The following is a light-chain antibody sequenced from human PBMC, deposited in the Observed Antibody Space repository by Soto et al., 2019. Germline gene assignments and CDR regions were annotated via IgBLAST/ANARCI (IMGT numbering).Light chain of an antibody. CDR3: SSYTSSSTDVV. J-gene: IGLJ2*01. Sequence: QSALTQPASVSGSPGQSITISCTGTSSDVGSYNYVSWYQHHAGKAPRLMIYASSNRPSGVSHRFSGSRSGNTASLTISGLQAEDEADYYCSSYTSSSTDVVFGGGTKLTVL. V-gene: IGLV2-14*01. CDR1: SSDVGSYNY. CDR2: ASS.